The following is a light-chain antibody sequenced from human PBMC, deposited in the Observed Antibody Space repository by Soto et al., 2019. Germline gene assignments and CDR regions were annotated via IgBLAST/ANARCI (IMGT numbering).Light chain of an antibody. V-gene: IGKV1-9*01. CDR3: QQLNSYPRT. J-gene: IGKJ2*01. CDR1: QGISSY. CDR2: AAS. Sequence: IQLTQSPSSLSASVGDRVTITCRPSQGISSYLAWYQQKPGKAPKLLIYAASTLQSGVPSRFSGGGSGTDFTLTISSLQPEDFATYYCQQLNSYPRTFGQGTKLEIK.